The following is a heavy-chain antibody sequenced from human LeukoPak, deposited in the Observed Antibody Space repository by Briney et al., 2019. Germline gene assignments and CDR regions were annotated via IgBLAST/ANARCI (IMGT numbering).Heavy chain of an antibody. V-gene: IGHV3-74*01. J-gene: IGHJ4*01. Sequence: PGESLRLSCAASGFTFSSYYIHWVRQAPGKGLVWVSRINTDGSSTAYADSVKGRFTISRDNAENTLYLQMNSLRAEDTAVYFCARVGGSSDFDYWGQRTPVTVSS. CDR1: GFTFSSYY. CDR2: INTDGSST. D-gene: IGHD6-6*01. CDR3: ARVGGSSDFDY.